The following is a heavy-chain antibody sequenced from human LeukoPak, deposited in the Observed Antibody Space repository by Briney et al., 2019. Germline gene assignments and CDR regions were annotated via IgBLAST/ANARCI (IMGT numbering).Heavy chain of an antibody. CDR2: INHSGST. Sequence: KSSETLSLTCAVYGGSFSGYYWSWIRQPPGKGLEWIGEINHSGSTNYNPSLKGRVTISVDTSKNQFSLKLSSVTAADTAVYYCARAYIYYDSSGYLFDYWGQGTLVTVSS. CDR3: ARAYIYYDSSGYLFDY. J-gene: IGHJ4*02. D-gene: IGHD3-22*01. CDR1: GGSFSGYY. V-gene: IGHV4-34*01.